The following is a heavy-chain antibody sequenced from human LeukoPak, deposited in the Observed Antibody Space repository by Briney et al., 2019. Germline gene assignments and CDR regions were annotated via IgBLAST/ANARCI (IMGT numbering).Heavy chain of an antibody. CDR2: IYYSGST. J-gene: IGHJ4*02. Sequence: PSETLSLTCTVSGGSISSSSYYWGWIRQPPGKGLEWIGSIYYSGSTYYNPSLKSRVTISVDTSKNQFSLKLSSVTAADTAVYYCARQKSSGWYISRVGYFDYWGQGTLVTVSS. CDR1: GGSISSSSYY. CDR3: ARQKSSGWYISRVGYFDY. D-gene: IGHD6-19*01. V-gene: IGHV4-39*01.